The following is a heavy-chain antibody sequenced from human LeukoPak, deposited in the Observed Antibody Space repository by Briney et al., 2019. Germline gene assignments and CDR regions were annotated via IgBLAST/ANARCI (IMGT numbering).Heavy chain of an antibody. J-gene: IGHJ4*02. CDR3: AREWGGSSRSDY. Sequence: PSETLSLTCSVSGDSITSSNYFWAWIRQPPGKGLEWVGSIYYSGRTFYNPSLKSRVTISVDKSKNQFSLKLTSVTAADTAVYYCAREWGGSSRSDYSGQGSLVTVSS. CDR1: GDSITSSNYF. CDR2: IYYSGRT. D-gene: IGHD6-6*01. V-gene: IGHV4-39*07.